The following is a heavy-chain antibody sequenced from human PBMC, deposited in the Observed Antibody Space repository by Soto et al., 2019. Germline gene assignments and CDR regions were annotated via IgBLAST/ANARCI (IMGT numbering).Heavy chain of an antibody. J-gene: IGHJ6*02. D-gene: IGHD3-3*01. Sequence: PGGSLRLSCAASGFPFSSYPMHWVRQAPGKGLEWVAVISYDGSNKYYADSVKGRFTISRDNSKNTLYLQMNSLRAEDTAVYYCARGIVTIFGVVIIPHGYYGMDVWGQGTTVTVSS. CDR3: ARGIVTIFGVVIIPHGYYGMDV. CDR1: GFPFSSYP. V-gene: IGHV3-30-3*01. CDR2: ISYDGSNK.